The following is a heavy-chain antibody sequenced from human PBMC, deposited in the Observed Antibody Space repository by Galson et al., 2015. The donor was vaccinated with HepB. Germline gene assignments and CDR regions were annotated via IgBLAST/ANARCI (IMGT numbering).Heavy chain of an antibody. CDR3: ARDHFDYSNAIYYFYS. J-gene: IGHJ4*02. CDR1: GFTFSDYY. Sequence: SLRLSCATSGFTFSDYYMSWIRQAPGKGLEWVSVFHSDGDSDYADSVKGRFTISRDNSKNTLYLQMNSLRAEDTAVYFCARDHFDYSNAIYYFYSWGQGTLVTVSA. V-gene: IGHV3-53*01. CDR2: FHSDGDS. D-gene: IGHD4-11*01.